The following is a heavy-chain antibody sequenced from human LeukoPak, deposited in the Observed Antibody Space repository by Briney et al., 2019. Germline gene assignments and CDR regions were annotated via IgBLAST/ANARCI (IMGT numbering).Heavy chain of an antibody. D-gene: IGHD1-14*01. Sequence: GGSLRLSCAASGFTFSSYSMNWVRQAPGKGLEWVSSISSSSSYIYYADSVKGRFTISRDSAKNSLYLQMNSLRAEDTAVYYCARESVFTGGMDVWGQGTTVTVSS. CDR1: GFTFSSYS. J-gene: IGHJ6*02. CDR2: ISSSSSYI. V-gene: IGHV3-21*01. CDR3: ARESVFTGGMDV.